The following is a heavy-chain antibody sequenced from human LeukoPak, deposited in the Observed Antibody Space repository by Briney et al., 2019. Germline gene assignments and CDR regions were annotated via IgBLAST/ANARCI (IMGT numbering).Heavy chain of an antibody. CDR1: GFSLSTFL. J-gene: IGHJ4*02. D-gene: IGHD3-22*01. Sequence: PGGSLRLSCAASGFSLSTFLMHWVGQAPGKGLEWVALIQDDGATTNYADSVRGRFTISRDNSKSTVYLQMNSLKPDDTAVYYCAPQSITLVVVISPFDYWGQGTLVTVSS. CDR2: IQDDGATT. V-gene: IGHV3-30*02. CDR3: APQSITLVVVISPFDY.